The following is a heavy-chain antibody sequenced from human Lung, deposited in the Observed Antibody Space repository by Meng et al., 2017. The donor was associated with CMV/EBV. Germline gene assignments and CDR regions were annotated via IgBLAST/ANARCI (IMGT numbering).Heavy chain of an antibody. CDR2: IRSKAYGGIT. J-gene: IGHJ4*02. D-gene: IGHD1-7*01. CDR3: TRERVQGHWNYGRVGRTDY. Sequence: GRSLRLXCIGSGFTFGDNAMTWVRQGPGKWLEWVGFIRSKAYGGITEYAASVKGRSTIPRDDSTSIAYLQMNCLKTEDTALYYCTRERVQGHWNYGRVGRTDYWGQGTXVTVSS. CDR1: GFTFGDNA. V-gene: IGHV3-49*04.